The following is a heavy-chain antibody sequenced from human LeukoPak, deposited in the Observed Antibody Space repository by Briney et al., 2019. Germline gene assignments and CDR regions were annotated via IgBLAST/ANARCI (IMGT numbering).Heavy chain of an antibody. J-gene: IGHJ4*02. CDR1: GSISGYY. CDR3: ARQGMETQFDY. CDR2: IYYSGST. V-gene: IGHV4-59*08. D-gene: IGHD1-1*01. Sequence: SETLSLTCTVSGSISGYYWSWIRQPPGKGLEWIGYIYYSGSTNYNPSLKSRVTISVDTSKNQFSLKLSSVTAADTAVYYCARQGMETQFDYWGQGTLVTVSS.